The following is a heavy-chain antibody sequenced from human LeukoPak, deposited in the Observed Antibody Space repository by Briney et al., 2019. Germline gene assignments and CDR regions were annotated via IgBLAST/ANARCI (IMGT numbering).Heavy chain of an antibody. J-gene: IGHJ6*02. V-gene: IGHV4-34*01. Sequence: SETLSLTCAVYGGSFSGYYWSWIRQPPGKGLEWIGEINHSGSTNYNPSLKSRVTISVDTSKNQFSLKLSSVTAADTAVYYCARRIRYFDRTYYYYYYYGMDVWGQETTVTVSS. CDR3: ARRIRYFDRTYYYYYYYGMDV. CDR2: INHSGST. CDR1: GGSFSGYY. D-gene: IGHD3-9*01.